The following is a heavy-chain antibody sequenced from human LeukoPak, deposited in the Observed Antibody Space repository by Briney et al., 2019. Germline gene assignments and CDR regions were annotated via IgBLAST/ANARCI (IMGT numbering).Heavy chain of an antibody. CDR2: IYYSGST. CDR3: ARRRTDWSGYLVLGAFDI. Sequence: PSETLSLTCTVSGGSISSSSYYWGWIRQPPGKGLEWIGSIYYSGSTYYNPSLKSRVTISVDTSKNQFSLKLSSVTAADTAVYYCARRRTDWSGYLVLGAFDIWGQGTMVTVSS. V-gene: IGHV4-39*01. D-gene: IGHD3-3*01. CDR1: GGSISSSSYY. J-gene: IGHJ3*02.